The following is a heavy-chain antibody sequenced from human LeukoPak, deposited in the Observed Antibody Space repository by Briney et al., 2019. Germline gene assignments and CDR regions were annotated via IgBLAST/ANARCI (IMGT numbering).Heavy chain of an antibody. D-gene: IGHD1-14*01. Sequence: ASVKVSCKASGYTFTSNDISWVRQAPGQGLEWMGWISADNGNTKYAQKFQDRVTMTTDTSTSTAYMELRNLRSDDMAVYYCAKDDAGPVQHWGQGTLVTVSS. CDR3: AKDDAGPVQH. V-gene: IGHV1-18*03. CDR1: GYTFTSND. J-gene: IGHJ1*01. CDR2: ISADNGNT.